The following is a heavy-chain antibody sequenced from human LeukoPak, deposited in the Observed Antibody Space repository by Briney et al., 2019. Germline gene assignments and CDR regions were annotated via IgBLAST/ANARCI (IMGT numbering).Heavy chain of an antibody. CDR1: GFTFSSYA. Sequence: GGSLRLSCAASGFTFSSYAMSWVRQAPGKGLEWVSAISGSGGSTYYADSVKGRFTISRDNSKNTLYLQMNSLRAEDTAVYYCAKDPWDSSGYGGRGDYWGQGTLVTVSS. D-gene: IGHD3-22*01. CDR2: ISGSGGST. V-gene: IGHV3-23*01. CDR3: AKDPWDSSGYGGRGDY. J-gene: IGHJ4*02.